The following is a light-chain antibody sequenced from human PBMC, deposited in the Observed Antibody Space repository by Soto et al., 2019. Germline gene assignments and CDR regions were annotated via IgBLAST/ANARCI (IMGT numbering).Light chain of an antibody. V-gene: IGKV3-15*01. CDR1: ESFSSN. CDR3: QQYNKWRT. J-gene: IGKJ1*01. Sequence: EIVMTQSPATLSVSPGERATLSCRATESFSSNLAWYQQKPGQAPRLLIYGASTRATGIPARISGSGSGTEFTLTISSLQSEDFAVYYCQQYNKWRTFGQGTKVEVK. CDR2: GAS.